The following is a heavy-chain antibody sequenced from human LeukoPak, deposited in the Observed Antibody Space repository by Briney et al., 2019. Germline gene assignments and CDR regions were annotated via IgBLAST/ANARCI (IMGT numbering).Heavy chain of an antibody. CDR3: ARITRDLGAST. J-gene: IGHJ4*02. D-gene: IGHD7-27*01. CDR2: TYYRSKWYS. V-gene: IGHV6-1*01. Sequence: SQTLSLTCAISGDSVSSNSAAWNWIRQSPSGGLEWLGGTYYRSKWYSDYAVSVKSRITIHPDTSKNQVSLQLNSVTPEDTAVYQCARITRDLGASTWGQGTLVTVSS. CDR1: GDSVSSNSAA.